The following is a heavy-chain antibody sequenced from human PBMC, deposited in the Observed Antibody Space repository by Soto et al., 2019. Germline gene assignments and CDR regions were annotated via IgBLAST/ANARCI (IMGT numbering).Heavy chain of an antibody. J-gene: IGHJ3*02. Sequence: GGSLRLSCAASGFIFSIYAMSWVRQPPGKGLEWVSVISASGRSTYYADSVKGRFTISRDNSKNTLYLQMNSLRAEDTAVYYCARAGGGAFDIWGQGTMVTVS. CDR2: ISASGRST. D-gene: IGHD3-10*01. CDR3: ARAGGGAFDI. V-gene: IGHV3-23*01. CDR1: GFIFSIYA.